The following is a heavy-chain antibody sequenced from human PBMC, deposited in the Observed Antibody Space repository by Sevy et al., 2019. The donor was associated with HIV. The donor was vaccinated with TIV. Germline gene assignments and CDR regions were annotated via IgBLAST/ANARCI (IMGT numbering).Heavy chain of an antibody. CDR1: GFTFSSYW. CDR2: IKQDGSEK. D-gene: IGHD3-10*01. V-gene: IGHV3-7*03. Sequence: GGSLRLSCAASGFTFSSYWMSWVRQPPGKGLEWVANIKQDGSEKYYVDSVKGRFTISRDNAKNSLYLQMNSLRAEDTAVYYCARKRITMVRGVIGDAFDIWGQGTMVTVSS. CDR3: ARKRITMVRGVIGDAFDI. J-gene: IGHJ3*02.